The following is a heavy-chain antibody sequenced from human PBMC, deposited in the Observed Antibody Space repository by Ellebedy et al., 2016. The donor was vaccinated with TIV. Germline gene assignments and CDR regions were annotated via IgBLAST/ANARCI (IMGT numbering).Heavy chain of an antibody. V-gene: IGHV3-21*01. CDR3: ARDRELLVLDY. CDR2: ISGSGGST. Sequence: PGGSLRLSCAASGFTFSSYSMNWVRQAPGKGLEWVSAISGSGGSTYYADSVKGRFTISRDNAKNSLYLQMNSLRAEDTAVYYCARDRELLVLDYWGQGTLVTVSS. D-gene: IGHD1-26*01. J-gene: IGHJ4*02. CDR1: GFTFSSYS.